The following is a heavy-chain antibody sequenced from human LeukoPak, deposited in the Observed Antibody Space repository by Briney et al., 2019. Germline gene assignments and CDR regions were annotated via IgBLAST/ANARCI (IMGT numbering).Heavy chain of an antibody. V-gene: IGHV3-23*01. CDR1: GFTFSSYA. CDR3: AKGLNNPYYYDSSGYLGLFGY. D-gene: IGHD3-22*01. J-gene: IGHJ4*02. CDR2: ISGSGGST. Sequence: GGSLRLSCAASGFTFSSYAMSWVRQAPGKGLEWVSAISGSGGSTYYADSVKGRSTISRDNSKNTLYLQMNSLRAEDTAVYYCAKGLNNPYYYDSSGYLGLFGYWGQGTLVTVSS.